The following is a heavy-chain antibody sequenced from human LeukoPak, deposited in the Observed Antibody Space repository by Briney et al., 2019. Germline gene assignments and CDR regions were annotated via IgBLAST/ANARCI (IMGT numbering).Heavy chain of an antibody. CDR1: GGSISSSSYY. V-gene: IGHV4-39*07. J-gene: IGHJ4*02. Sequence: PSETLSLTCTVSGGSISSSSYYWGWIRQPPGKGLEWIGGIYYSGSTYYNPSLKSRVTISVDTSKNQFSLKLSSVTAADTAVYYCARASWELLIDYWGQGTLVTVSS. CDR3: ARASWELLIDY. CDR2: IYYSGST. D-gene: IGHD1-26*01.